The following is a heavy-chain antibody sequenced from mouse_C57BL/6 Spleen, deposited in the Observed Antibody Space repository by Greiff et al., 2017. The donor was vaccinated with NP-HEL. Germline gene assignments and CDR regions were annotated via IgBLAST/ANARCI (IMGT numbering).Heavy chain of an antibody. CDR1: GYTFTSYG. J-gene: IGHJ3*01. CDR3: ARGGYDYDGGAY. Sequence: QVQLKQSGAELARPGASVKLSCKASGYTFTSYGISWVKQRTGQGLEWIGEIYPRSGNTYYNEKFKGKATLTADKSSSTAYMELRSLTSEDSAVYFCARGGYDYDGGAYWGQGTLVTVSA. CDR2: IYPRSGNT. D-gene: IGHD2-4*01. V-gene: IGHV1-81*01.